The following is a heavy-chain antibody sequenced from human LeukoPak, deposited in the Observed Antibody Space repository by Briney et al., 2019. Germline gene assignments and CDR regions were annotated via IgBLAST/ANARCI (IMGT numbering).Heavy chain of an antibody. CDR2: IHNDGST. D-gene: IGHD4-23*01. CDR1: GFSFSNNY. CDR3: ARDRPYGGKGDFDY. V-gene: IGHV3-66*01. Sequence: PGGSLRLSCAASGFSFSNNYMNWVRQAPGKGLEWVSVIHNDGSTYYADSVKGRFTISRDNSKNILYLQMNSLRAEDTAVYYCARDRPYGGKGDFDYWGQGTLVTVSS. J-gene: IGHJ4*02.